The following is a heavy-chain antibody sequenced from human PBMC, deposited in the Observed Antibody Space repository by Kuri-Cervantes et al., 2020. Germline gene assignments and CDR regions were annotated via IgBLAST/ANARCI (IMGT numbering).Heavy chain of an antibody. CDR1: GYTFTSYD. Sequence: SVKVSCKASGYTFTSYDINWVRQAPGQGLEWMGGIIPIFGTANYAQKFQGRVTITADESTSTAYMELRSLRSDDTAVYYCARSLYSGSYYVDYWGQGTLVTVSS. CDR2: IIPIFGTA. V-gene: IGHV1-69*13. D-gene: IGHD1-26*01. J-gene: IGHJ4*02. CDR3: ARSLYSGSYYVDY.